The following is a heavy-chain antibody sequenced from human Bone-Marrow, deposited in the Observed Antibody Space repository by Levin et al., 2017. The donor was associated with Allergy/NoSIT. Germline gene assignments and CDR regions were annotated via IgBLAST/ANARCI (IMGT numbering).Heavy chain of an antibody. CDR3: ARERTIVAAVGSVDFDY. Sequence: SQTLSLPCAISWDSVSSNSAAWNWIRQSPSRGLEWLGRTYYRSKWYTDYAVFVESRITINPDTSKNHLSLLLSSVTPEDTAVYYCARERTIVAAVGSVDFDYWGQGTLVTVSS. J-gene: IGHJ4*02. CDR1: WDSVSSNSAA. D-gene: IGHD6-13*01. CDR2: TYYRSKWYT. V-gene: IGHV6-1*01.